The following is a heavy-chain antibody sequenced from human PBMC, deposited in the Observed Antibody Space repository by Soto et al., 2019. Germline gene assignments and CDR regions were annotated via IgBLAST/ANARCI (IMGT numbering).Heavy chain of an antibody. CDR1: GGSISSYY. V-gene: IGHV4-59*08. CDR2: IYYSGST. J-gene: IGHJ3*02. Sequence: SETLSLTCTVSGGSISSYYWSWIRQPPGKGLEWIGYIYYSGSTNYNPSLKSRVTISVDTSKNQFSLKLSSVTAADTAVYYCARRRGTMVRGVTYDAFDIWGQGTMVTVSS. CDR3: ARRRGTMVRGVTYDAFDI. D-gene: IGHD3-10*01.